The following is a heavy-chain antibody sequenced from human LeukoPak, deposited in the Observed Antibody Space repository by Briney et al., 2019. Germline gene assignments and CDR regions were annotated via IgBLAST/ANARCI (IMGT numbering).Heavy chain of an antibody. CDR2: ISYDGGNK. D-gene: IGHD3-22*01. J-gene: IGHJ4*02. CDR1: GFTFSSYA. V-gene: IGHV3-30-3*01. Sequence: PGGSLRLSCAASGFTFSSYAMHWVRQAPGKGLEWVAVISYDGGNKYYADSVKGRFTISRDNSKNTLYLQMNSLRAEDTAVYYCARDPYYDSSGYYTGTLDYWGQGTLVTVSS. CDR3: ARDPYYDSSGYYTGTLDY.